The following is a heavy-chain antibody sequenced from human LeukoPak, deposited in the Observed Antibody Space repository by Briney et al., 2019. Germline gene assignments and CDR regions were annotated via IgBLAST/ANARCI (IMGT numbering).Heavy chain of an antibody. D-gene: IGHD3-10*01. Sequence: PGGSLRLSCAASGFTFSSYWMHWVRQAPGKGLVWVSRINSDGSSTSYADSVKGRFTISRDNAKNTLYLQMNRLRAEDTAVYYCAIGPRSGSYYNTFDYWGQGTLVTVSS. V-gene: IGHV3-74*01. CDR3: AIGPRSGSYYNTFDY. CDR1: GFTFSSYW. CDR2: INSDGSST. J-gene: IGHJ4*02.